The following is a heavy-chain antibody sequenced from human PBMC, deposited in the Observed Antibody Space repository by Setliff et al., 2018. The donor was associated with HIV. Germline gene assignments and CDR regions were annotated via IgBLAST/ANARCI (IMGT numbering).Heavy chain of an antibody. CDR2: IYYTGST. V-gene: IGHV4-30-4*08. Sequence: SETLSLTCTVSGASVSSGGFYWSWIRQPTGKGLEWIGYIYYTGSTYYNPSLKSRVTISLDTSRNQFSLKLSSVTAADTAVYYCAREDYYYYGMDVWGQGTTVTVSS. J-gene: IGHJ6*02. CDR1: GASVSSGGFY. CDR3: AREDYYYYGMDV.